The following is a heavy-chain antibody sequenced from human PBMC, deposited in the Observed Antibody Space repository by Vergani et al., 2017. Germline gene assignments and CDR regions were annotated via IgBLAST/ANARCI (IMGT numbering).Heavy chain of an antibody. CDR1: GFTFSSYG. D-gene: IGHD2-2*01. CDR3: AKDQCSSTSCYSSNVVAYDY. J-gene: IGHJ4*02. V-gene: IGHV3-30*18. Sequence: QVQLVESGGGVVQPGRSLRLSCAASGFTFSSYGMHWVRQAPGKGLEWVAVISYDGSNKYYADSVKGRFTISRDNAKNSLYLQMNSLRAEDTAVYYCAKDQCSSTSCYSSNVVAYDYWGQGTLVTVSS. CDR2: ISYDGSNK.